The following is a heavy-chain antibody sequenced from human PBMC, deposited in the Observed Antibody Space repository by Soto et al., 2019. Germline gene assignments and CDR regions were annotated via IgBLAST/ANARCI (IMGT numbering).Heavy chain of an antibody. V-gene: IGHV1-69*02. CDR2: INPIVSMS. J-gene: IGHJ4*02. Sequence: QVQLVQSGTEVKKPGSSVKVSCKASGDTFSFYTINWVRQAPGLGLEWVGRINPIVSMSNYAQKFQGRVCSTADPSTSAAYLELSSLRSDDTAMYVGAASYGSGYRAFDYWGQGALGIVSS. D-gene: IGHD3-10*01. CDR3: AASYGSGYRAFDY. CDR1: GDTFSFYT.